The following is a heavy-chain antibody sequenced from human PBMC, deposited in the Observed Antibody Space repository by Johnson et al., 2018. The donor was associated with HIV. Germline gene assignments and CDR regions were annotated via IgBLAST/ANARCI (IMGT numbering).Heavy chain of an antibody. J-gene: IGHJ3*02. CDR3: ARESLGTLGDGFDI. CDR1: GFTFDDYG. D-gene: IGHD1-1*01. CDR2: ISWNSASI. V-gene: IGHV3-20*04. Sequence: VQLVESGGSVVRPGGSLRLSCAASGFTFDDYGMSWVRPGPGKGLEWISGISWNSASIGYADSVKGRFTISRDNAKNPLYLQMTSLRAEDTAVYYCARESLGTLGDGFDIWGQGTMVTVPS.